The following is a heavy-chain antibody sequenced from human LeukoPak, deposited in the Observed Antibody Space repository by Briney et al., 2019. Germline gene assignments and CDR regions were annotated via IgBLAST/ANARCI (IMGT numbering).Heavy chain of an antibody. CDR2: IYSGGST. D-gene: IGHD6-25*01. CDR3: ALSAPDYYFDY. J-gene: IGHJ4*02. Sequence: AGGSLRLSCAASGFTVSSNYMSWVRQAPGKGLEWVSVIYSGGSTYYADSVKGRFTISRDNSKNTPYLQMNSLRAEDTAVYYCALSAPDYYFDYWGQGTLVAVSS. CDR1: GFTVSSNY. V-gene: IGHV3-66*02.